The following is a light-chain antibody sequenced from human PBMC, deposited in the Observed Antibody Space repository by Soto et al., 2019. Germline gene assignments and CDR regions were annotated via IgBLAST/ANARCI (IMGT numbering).Light chain of an antibody. CDR3: SSYTSSSLMV. V-gene: IGLV2-14*01. CDR1: SXDVGGYNY. Sequence: QSVLTQPASVSGSPGQSVTISCTGTSXDVGGYNYVSWYQQHPGKAPKLMIYEVSNRPSGVSNRFSGSKSGNTASLTISGLQAEDEADYYCSSYTSSSLMVFGTGTKVTVL. CDR2: EVS. J-gene: IGLJ1*01.